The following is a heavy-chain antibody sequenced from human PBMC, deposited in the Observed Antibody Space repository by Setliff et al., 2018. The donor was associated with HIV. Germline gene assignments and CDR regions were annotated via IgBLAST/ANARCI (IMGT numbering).Heavy chain of an antibody. D-gene: IGHD3-10*01. CDR3: AGPRGDEAFDI. CDR1: GDTSSTYA. CDR2: FIPILDIT. V-gene: IGHV1-69*10. Sequence: GPPVKVSCKASGDTSSTYAINWARQAPGQGLEWMGQFIPILDITNYAQKFQGRVTITADKSTNTMYMEMTSLTSEDTAVYYCAGPRGDEAFDIWGQGTMVTV. J-gene: IGHJ3*02.